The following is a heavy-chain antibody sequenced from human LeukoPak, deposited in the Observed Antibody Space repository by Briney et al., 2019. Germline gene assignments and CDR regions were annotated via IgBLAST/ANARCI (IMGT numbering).Heavy chain of an antibody. CDR1: GFTFSNAW. CDR2: IKSKTDGGTT. V-gene: IGHV3-15*01. Sequence: GGSLRLSCGASGFTFSNAWMSWVRQGPGKGLEWVGRIKSKTDGGTTDYAAPVKGRFTISRGDSKNTLYLQMNSLKTEDTAVYYCTTVRYGSGSYHDYWGQGTLVTVSS. J-gene: IGHJ4*02. CDR3: TTVRYGSGSYHDY. D-gene: IGHD3-10*01.